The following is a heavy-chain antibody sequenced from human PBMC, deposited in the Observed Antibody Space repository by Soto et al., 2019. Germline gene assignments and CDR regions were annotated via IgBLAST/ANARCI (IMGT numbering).Heavy chain of an antibody. V-gene: IGHV1-46*01. J-gene: IGHJ4*02. Sequence: ASVKVSCKASGYIFTNYFMHWVRQAPGQGLEWMGIINPSIGTTTYAQKFKGRVTMTRETSTSTVYMELSSLRSEDTAVYYCEAELYLGSDCCHFDYWGQGALVTVSS. CDR3: EAELYLGSDCCHFDY. CDR1: GYIFTNYF. D-gene: IGHD2-21*02. CDR2: INPSIGTT.